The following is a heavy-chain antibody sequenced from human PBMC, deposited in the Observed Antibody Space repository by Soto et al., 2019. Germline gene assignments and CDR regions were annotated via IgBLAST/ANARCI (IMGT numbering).Heavy chain of an antibody. CDR1: GDSISSYY. J-gene: IGHJ4*02. D-gene: IGHD6-13*01. CDR2: IYYSGST. CDR3: ARLGFSSSWYSLAY. Sequence: PSETLSLTCTVSGDSISSYYWSWIRQPPGKGLECVGYIYYSGSTNYNPSLKSRVTISVDTSKNQFSLKLSSVTAADTAVYYCARLGFSSSWYSLAYWGQGTLVTVSS. V-gene: IGHV4-59*08.